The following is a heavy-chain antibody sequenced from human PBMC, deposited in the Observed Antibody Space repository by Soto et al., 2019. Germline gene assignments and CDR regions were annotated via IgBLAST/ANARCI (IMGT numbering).Heavy chain of an antibody. D-gene: IGHD2-2*03. CDR3: AKDLGYCSSSSCQPPYGMDV. CDR2: ISDSGGST. Sequence: GGSLRLSCAASGFTFSSYAMAWVRQAPGKGLEWVSAISDSGGSTYYADSVKGRFTISRDNSKNTLYLQMNSLRAEDTAVYYCAKDLGYCSSSSCQPPYGMDVWGQGTTVTVS. J-gene: IGHJ6*02. V-gene: IGHV3-23*01. CDR1: GFTFSSYA.